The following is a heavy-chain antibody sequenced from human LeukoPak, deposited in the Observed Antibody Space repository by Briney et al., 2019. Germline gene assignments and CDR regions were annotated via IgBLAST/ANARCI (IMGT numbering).Heavy chain of an antibody. CDR3: ARVGAHDFWSGYYRPFDY. V-gene: IGHV4-30-4*08. Sequence: SETLSLICAVYGGSFNAYYWSWIRQSPGKGLEWIGYIYYSGSTYYNPSLKSRVTISVDTSKNHFSLKLSSVTAADTAVYYCARVGAHDFWSGYYRPFDYWGQGTLVTVSS. J-gene: IGHJ4*02. D-gene: IGHD3-3*01. CDR1: GGSFNAYY. CDR2: IYYSGST.